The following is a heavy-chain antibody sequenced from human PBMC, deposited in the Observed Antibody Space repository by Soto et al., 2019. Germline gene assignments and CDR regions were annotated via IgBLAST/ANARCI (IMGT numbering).Heavy chain of an antibody. CDR3: AREGWPLLQTGMDV. J-gene: IGHJ6*02. CDR2: ISSSNRTI. CDR1: GFTFRSYS. Sequence: GGSLRLSCAASGFTFRSYSMNWVRQAPGKGLEWVSYISSSNRTINYADSVKGRFIISRDNAKNSLYLQMHSLRDEDTAVYYCAREGWPLLQTGMDVWGQGTTVTVS. V-gene: IGHV3-48*02. D-gene: IGHD2-15*01.